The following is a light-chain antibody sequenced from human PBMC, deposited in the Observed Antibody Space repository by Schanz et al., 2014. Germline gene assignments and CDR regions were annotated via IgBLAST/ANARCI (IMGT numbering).Light chain of an antibody. CDR2: EGS. CDR3: CSSGWV. V-gene: IGLV2-23*01. J-gene: IGLJ3*02. Sequence: QSALTQPASVSGSPGQSITISCTGTSSDVGSYNLVSWYQQHPGKAPKLMIYEGSKRPSGVSNRFSGSKSGNTASLTISGLQAEDEADYYCCSSGWVFGGGTKLTVL. CDR1: SSDVGSYNL.